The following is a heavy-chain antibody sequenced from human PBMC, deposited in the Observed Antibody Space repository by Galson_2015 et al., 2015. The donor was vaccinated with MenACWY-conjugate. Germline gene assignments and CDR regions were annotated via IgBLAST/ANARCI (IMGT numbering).Heavy chain of an antibody. D-gene: IGHD2-2*01. CDR3: AKDQIPDGIWDIDL. CDR2: IYGGSQTTT. CDR1: GFTFSTYT. V-gene: IGHV3-23*01. J-gene: IGHJ2*01. Sequence: SLRLSCAASGFTFSTYTMNWVRQAPGKGLEWISGIYGGSQTTTFYSDSVKGRFTISRDNSQNTLSLHMTDLKIEDTAMYYCAKDQIPDGIWDIDLWGRGTLVTVSS.